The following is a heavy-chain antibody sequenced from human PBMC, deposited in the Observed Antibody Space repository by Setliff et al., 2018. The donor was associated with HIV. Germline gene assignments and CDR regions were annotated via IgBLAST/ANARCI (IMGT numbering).Heavy chain of an antibody. CDR2: IYTSGST. J-gene: IGHJ4*02. CDR1: GGSISSYY. CDR3: ATSPAGEILGSRPFYFDY. V-gene: IGHV4-4*09. Sequence: PSETLSLTCTVSGGSISSYYWSWIRQPPGKGLEWIGYIYTSGSTNYNPSLKSRVTISVDTSKNQFSLKLRSVTAADTAVYYCATSPAGEILGSRPFYFDYWGQGTLVTVSS. D-gene: IGHD3-10*01.